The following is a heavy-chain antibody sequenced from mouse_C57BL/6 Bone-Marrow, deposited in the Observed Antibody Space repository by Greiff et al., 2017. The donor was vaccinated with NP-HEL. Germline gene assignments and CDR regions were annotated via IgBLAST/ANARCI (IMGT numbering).Heavy chain of an antibody. CDR1: GFTFSDYY. CDR3: ARSYSNYAAY. Sequence: DVMLVESGGGLVQPGGSLKLSCAASGFTFSDYYMYWVRQTPEKRLEWVAYISNGGGSTYYPDTVKGRFTISRDNAKNTLYLQMSRLKSEDTAMYYCARSYSNYAAYWGQGTLVTVSA. J-gene: IGHJ3*01. D-gene: IGHD2-5*01. V-gene: IGHV5-12*01. CDR2: ISNGGGST.